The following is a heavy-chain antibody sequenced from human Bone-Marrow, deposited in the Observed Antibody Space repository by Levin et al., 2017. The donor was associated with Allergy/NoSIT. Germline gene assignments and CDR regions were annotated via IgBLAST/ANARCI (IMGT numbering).Heavy chain of an antibody. V-gene: IGHV1-69*01. Sequence: GGSLRLSCKASGGSFTNNAISWVRQAPGQGLEWMGAIIRVFGSTHYAQNFQQRLTITADESSGTIYMELRSLRSADTAVYFCASPLGYCASVSCYGGLFDAFDVWGQGTMVTVSS. J-gene: IGHJ3*01. CDR2: IIRVFGST. CDR3: ASPLGYCASVSCYGGLFDAFDV. D-gene: IGHD2-2*01. CDR1: GGSFTNNA.